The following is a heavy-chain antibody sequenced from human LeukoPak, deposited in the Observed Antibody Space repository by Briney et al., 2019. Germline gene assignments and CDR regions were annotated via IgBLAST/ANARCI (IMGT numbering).Heavy chain of an antibody. CDR3: ARDSSGWFTIDAFDI. V-gene: IGHV1-18*04. D-gene: IGHD6-19*01. J-gene: IGHJ3*02. CDR1: GYIFSGYY. Sequence: ASVKVSCKASGYIFSGYYMHWVRQAPGQGLEWMGWISAYNGNTNYAQKLQGRVTMTTDTSTSTAYMELRSLRSDDTAVYYCARDSSGWFTIDAFDIWGQGTMVTVSS. CDR2: ISAYNGNT.